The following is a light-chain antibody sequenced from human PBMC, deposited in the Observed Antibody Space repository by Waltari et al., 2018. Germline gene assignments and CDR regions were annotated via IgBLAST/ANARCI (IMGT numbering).Light chain of an antibody. J-gene: IGLJ2*01. V-gene: IGLV1-47*01. CDR1: NSNLGSKN. CDR3: AAWDDSLGSHVV. CDR2: RND. Sequence: QSGLTQPPSTSGTPGQRVTISCSGSNSNLGSKNVYWYQQSPGTAPKLLISRNDQRPSGVPDRFSGSKSGTSASLAISGLRSEDEADYYCAAWDDSLGSHVVFGGGTKLTVL.